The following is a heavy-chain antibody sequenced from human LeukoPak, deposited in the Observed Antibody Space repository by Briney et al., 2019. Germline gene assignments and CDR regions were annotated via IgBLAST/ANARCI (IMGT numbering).Heavy chain of an antibody. CDR1: GGSFSGYY. Sequence: SETLSLTCAVYGGSFSGYYWSWIRQPPGEGLEWIGEINHSGSTNYNPSLKSRVTISVDTSKNQFSLKLSSVTAADTAVYYCAREGNSGYDYFDYWGQGTLVTVSS. J-gene: IGHJ4*02. V-gene: IGHV4-34*01. CDR3: AREGNSGYDYFDY. CDR2: INHSGST. D-gene: IGHD5-12*01.